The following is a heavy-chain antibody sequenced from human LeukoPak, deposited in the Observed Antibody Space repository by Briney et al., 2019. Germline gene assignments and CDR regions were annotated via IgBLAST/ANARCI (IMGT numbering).Heavy chain of an antibody. CDR3: ARVTSGYYLFDY. Sequence: GASVKVSCKASGYTFTSYGISWVRQAPGQGLEWMGGIIPIFGTANYAQKFQGRVTITTDESTSTAYMELSSLRSEDTAVYYCARVTSGYYLFDYWGQGTLVTVSS. J-gene: IGHJ4*02. D-gene: IGHD3-22*01. CDR2: IIPIFGTA. CDR1: GYTFTSYG. V-gene: IGHV1-69*05.